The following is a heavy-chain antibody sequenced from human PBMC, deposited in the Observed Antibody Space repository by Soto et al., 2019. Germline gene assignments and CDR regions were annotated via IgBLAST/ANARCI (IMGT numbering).Heavy chain of an antibody. D-gene: IGHD6-13*01. V-gene: IGHV1-2*04. Sequence: QVQLVQSGAEVKKPGASVKVSCKASGYTFTGYYMHWVRQAPGQGLEWMGWINPNSGGTNYAQKVQGWVTMTRDTPISTAYMELSRLSSDDTAVSYCARESSSWYRRYGMDVWGQGTTVTVSS. CDR1: GYTFTGYY. CDR2: INPNSGGT. CDR3: ARESSSWYRRYGMDV. J-gene: IGHJ6*02.